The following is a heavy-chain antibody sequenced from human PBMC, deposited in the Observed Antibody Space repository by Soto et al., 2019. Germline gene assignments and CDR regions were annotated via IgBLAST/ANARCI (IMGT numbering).Heavy chain of an antibody. Sequence: PSETLSLTCAVYGGSFSGYYWSWIRQPPGKGLEWIGEINHSGSTNYNPSLKSRVTISVDTSKNQFSLKLSSVTAADTAVYYCARGLIYYDSSGYYYYGMDVWGQGTTVTVSS. CDR1: GGSFSGYY. V-gene: IGHV4-34*01. D-gene: IGHD3-22*01. CDR2: INHSGST. J-gene: IGHJ6*02. CDR3: ARGLIYYDSSGYYYYGMDV.